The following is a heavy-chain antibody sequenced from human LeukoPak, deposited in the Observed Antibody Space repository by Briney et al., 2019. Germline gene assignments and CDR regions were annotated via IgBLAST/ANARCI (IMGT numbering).Heavy chain of an antibody. Sequence: SETLSLTCAVSDYSISSGYYWGWIRQPPGKGLEWIGSISYSGSTYYNPSLKSRFTISVDTSKNQFSLKLSSVTAADPAVYYCAKQPRFCSGGSCYSHWDFDLWGRGTLVTVSS. CDR3: AKQPRFCSGGSCYSHWDFDL. CDR1: DYSISSGYY. V-gene: IGHV4-38-2*01. D-gene: IGHD2-15*01. J-gene: IGHJ2*01. CDR2: ISYSGST.